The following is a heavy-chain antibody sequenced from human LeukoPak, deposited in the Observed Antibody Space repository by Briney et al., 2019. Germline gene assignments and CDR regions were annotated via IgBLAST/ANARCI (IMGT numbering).Heavy chain of an antibody. J-gene: IGHJ4*02. Sequence: ASVKVSCKASGYTFTGYYMHWVRQAPGQGLEWMGWISAYNGNTNYAQKLQGRVTMTTDTSTSTAYMELRSLRSDDTAVYYCARTGYDSSGYYRADVDYWGQGTLVTVSS. V-gene: IGHV1-18*04. CDR3: ARTGYDSSGYYRADVDY. D-gene: IGHD3-22*01. CDR2: ISAYNGNT. CDR1: GYTFTGYY.